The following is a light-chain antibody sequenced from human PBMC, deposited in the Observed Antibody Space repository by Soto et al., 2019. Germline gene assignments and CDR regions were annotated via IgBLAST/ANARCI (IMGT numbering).Light chain of an antibody. J-gene: IGKJ4*01. Sequence: DIQMSQAPSTLSASVGDRVTITCRASQSISSWLAWYQQKPGKAPKVLIYKASSLESGVPSRFSGSGSGTEFTLTISSLQPDDFATYYCQHYDSYPLTFGGGTRWIS. V-gene: IGKV1-5*03. CDR3: QHYDSYPLT. CDR2: KAS. CDR1: QSISSW.